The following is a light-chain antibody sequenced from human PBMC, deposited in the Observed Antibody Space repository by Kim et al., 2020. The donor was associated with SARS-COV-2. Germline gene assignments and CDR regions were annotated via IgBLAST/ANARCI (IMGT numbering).Light chain of an antibody. Sequence: LYPGERATLSCRASQSVRSTSLGWYQQKPGQAPRLLIYGASSRATGIPDRFSGSGSGTDFTLTISRLEPEDFAVYYCQQYGSSPRTFGQGTKLEI. CDR3: QQYGSSPRT. V-gene: IGKV3-20*01. J-gene: IGKJ1*01. CDR1: QSVRSTS. CDR2: GAS.